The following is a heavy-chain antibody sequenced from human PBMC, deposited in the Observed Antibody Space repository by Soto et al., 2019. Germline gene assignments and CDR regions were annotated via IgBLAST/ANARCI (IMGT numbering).Heavy chain of an antibody. CDR3: GRVGYYVDY. CDR1: GGSISSGGYY. Sequence: PSETLSLTCTVSGGSISSGGYYWTWIRQHPGKGLEWIGYIYYSGSTYYNLSLKSRVSISLDTSKNQFSLKLSSVTAADTAVYYCGRVGYYVDYLGQGTLVTVSS. V-gene: IGHV4-31*03. D-gene: IGHD6-13*01. J-gene: IGHJ4*02. CDR2: IYYSGST.